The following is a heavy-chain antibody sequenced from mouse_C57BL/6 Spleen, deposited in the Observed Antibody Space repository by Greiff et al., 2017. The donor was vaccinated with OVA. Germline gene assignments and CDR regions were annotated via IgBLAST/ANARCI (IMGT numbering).Heavy chain of an antibody. CDR3: ARDYGYYYAMDY. CDR1: GYAFTNYL. D-gene: IGHD1-1*02. J-gene: IGHJ4*01. V-gene: IGHV1-54*01. Sequence: VQRVESGAELVRPGTSVKVSCKASGYAFTNYLIEWVKQRPGQGLEWIGVINPGSGGTNYNEKFKGKATLTADKSSSTAYMQLSSLTSEDSAVYFCARDYGYYYAMDYWGQGTSVTVSS. CDR2: INPGSGGT.